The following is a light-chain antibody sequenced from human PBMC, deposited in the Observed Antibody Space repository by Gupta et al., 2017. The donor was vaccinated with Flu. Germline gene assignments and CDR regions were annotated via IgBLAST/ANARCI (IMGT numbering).Light chain of an antibody. Sequence: RIIISCSGSSATGGRKAVYWHQHSPGTAPNLLIAVNNRRPSGVTDRFACSTAGTSASPVIRVLPAEEEAYYCWAFSDHSLDVLVFGGGTKLTVL. CDR1: SATGGRKA. CDR2: VNN. J-gene: IGLJ2*01. CDR3: AFSDHSLDVLV. V-gene: IGLV1-44*01.